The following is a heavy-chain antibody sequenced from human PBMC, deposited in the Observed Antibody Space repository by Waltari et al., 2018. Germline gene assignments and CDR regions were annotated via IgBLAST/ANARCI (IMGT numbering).Heavy chain of an antibody. CDR2: MYYTGST. V-gene: IGHV4-39*07. Sequence: QVQLQESGPGLVKPSETLSLTCTVSGGSISTSKYYWGWIRQTPGKGLEWIGNMYYTGSTYYNPSLKSRVTISVDTSRNQFSLQLSSLTAADTALYYCAKDSGAEYSQHWGQGTLVTVSS. CDR1: GGSISTSKYY. D-gene: IGHD1-26*01. J-gene: IGHJ1*01. CDR3: AKDSGAEYSQH.